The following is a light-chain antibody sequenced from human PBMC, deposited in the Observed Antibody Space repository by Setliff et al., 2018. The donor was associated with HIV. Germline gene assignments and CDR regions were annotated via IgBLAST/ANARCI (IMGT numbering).Light chain of an antibody. J-gene: IGLJ2*01. CDR2: EDS. CDR3: QSYDSSNHVI. CDR1: SGNIATNY. V-gene: IGLV6-57*01. Sequence: NFMLTQPHSVSESPGKTVTISCTRSSGNIATNYVQWYQQRPGSSPIIVISEDSQRPSGVPDRFSGSIDSSSNSASLTISGLKTEDEADYYCQSYDSSNHVIFGGGTKVTV.